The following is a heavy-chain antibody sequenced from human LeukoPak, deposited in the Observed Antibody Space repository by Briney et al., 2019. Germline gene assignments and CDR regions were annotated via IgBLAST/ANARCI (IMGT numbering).Heavy chain of an antibody. J-gene: IGHJ4*02. CDR2: IKSKTDGGTI. CDR1: GFTFRNAW. CDR3: TTVTIKVY. V-gene: IGHV3-15*01. D-gene: IGHD1-1*01. Sequence: GGSLRLSCAASGFTFRNAWMSWVRQAPGKGLEWVGLIKSKTDGGTIDYAAPVKGRFTISRDDSKNTLYLQMNSLKTEDTAVDYCTTVTIKVYWGQGTLATVSS.